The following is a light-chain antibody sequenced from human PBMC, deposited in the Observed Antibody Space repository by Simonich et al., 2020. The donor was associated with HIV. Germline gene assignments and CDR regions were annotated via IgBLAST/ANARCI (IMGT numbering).Light chain of an antibody. CDR2: KAS. Sequence: MGMTQSPSTLSASVGDRVTITCRASQSISSWLAWYQQKPGKAPKLLIYKASSLESGVPSRFSGSGSGTEFTLTIFSLQPDDFAIYYCQQSYSSPKTFGQGTKVEIK. CDR1: QSISSW. V-gene: IGKV1-5*03. J-gene: IGKJ1*01. CDR3: QQSYSSPKT.